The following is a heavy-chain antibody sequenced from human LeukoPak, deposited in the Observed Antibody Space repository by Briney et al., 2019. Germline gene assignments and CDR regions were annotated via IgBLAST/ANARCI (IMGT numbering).Heavy chain of an antibody. CDR1: GYSISSGYY. CDR3: ARDIVVPAASINWFGP. Sequence: SETLSLTCAVSGYSISSGYYWGWIRQPPRKGLEWIGSIYHSGSTYYNPSLKSRVTISVDTSKNQFSLKLSSVTAADTAVYYCARDIVVPAASINWFGPWGQGTLVTVSS. D-gene: IGHD2-2*01. J-gene: IGHJ5*02. V-gene: IGHV4-38-2*02. CDR2: IYHSGST.